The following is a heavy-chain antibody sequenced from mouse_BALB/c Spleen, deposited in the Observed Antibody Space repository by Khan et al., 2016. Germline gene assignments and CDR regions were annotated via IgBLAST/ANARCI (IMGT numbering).Heavy chain of an antibody. CDR1: GFSLTNSG. CDR3: SRDDQDFDAWFAS. Sequence: QVQLKQSGPGLVAPSQSLSITCTVSGFSLTNSGVHWVRQPPRKGLDWLGVIWAGGSTDYNSDLMSRLSITRDTTQNQVFLKLNSLQTDDTAMYXSSRDDQDFDAWFASWCQGTLVTVSA. J-gene: IGHJ3*01. CDR2: IWAGGST. V-gene: IGHV2-9*02.